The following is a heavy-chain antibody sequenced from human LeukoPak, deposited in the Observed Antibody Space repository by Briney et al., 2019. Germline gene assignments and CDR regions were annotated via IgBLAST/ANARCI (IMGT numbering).Heavy chain of an antibody. J-gene: IGHJ4*02. CDR2: IYYTGNN. D-gene: IGHD2-15*01. V-gene: IGHV4-59*12. Sequence: SETLSLTCTVSGGSISSYYWSWIRQPPGKGLEWIGYIYYTGNNNYNPSLKSRVTMSVDTSKNRFSLKLSSVTAADTAVYYCAREFYCSGGICYDYWGQGTLVTVSS. CDR1: GGSISSYY. CDR3: AREFYCSGGICYDY.